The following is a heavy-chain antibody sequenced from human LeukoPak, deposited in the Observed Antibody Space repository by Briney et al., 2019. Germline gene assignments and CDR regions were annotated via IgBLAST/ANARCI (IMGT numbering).Heavy chain of an antibody. CDR2: IIPILGIA. CDR1: GGTFSSYA. Sequence: SVKVSCKASGGTFSSYAISWVRQAPGQGLEWMGRIIPILGIANYAQKFQGRVTITADKSTSTAYMELSSLRSVDTAVYYCARDRDSSGWYGPLGYWGQGTLVTVSS. J-gene: IGHJ4*02. V-gene: IGHV1-69*04. D-gene: IGHD6-19*01. CDR3: ARDRDSSGWYGPLGY.